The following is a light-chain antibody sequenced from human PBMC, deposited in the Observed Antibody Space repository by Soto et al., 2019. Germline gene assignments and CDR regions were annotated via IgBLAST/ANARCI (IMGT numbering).Light chain of an antibody. CDR3: LLSYSGARHV. V-gene: IGLV7-46*01. CDR1: TGAVTSGHY. J-gene: IGLJ1*01. CDR2: DTS. Sequence: QAVVTQEPSLTVSPGGTVTLTCGSSTGAVTSGHYPYWFQQKPGQAPRTLIYDTSNKHSWTPARFSGSLLGDKAALTLSGAQPEDEAEYYCLLSYSGARHVFGTGTKVTVL.